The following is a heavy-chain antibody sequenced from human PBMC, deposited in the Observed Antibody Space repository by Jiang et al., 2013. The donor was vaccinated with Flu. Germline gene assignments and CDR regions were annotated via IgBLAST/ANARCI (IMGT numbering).Heavy chain of an antibody. V-gene: IGHV4-34*01. CDR2: INHSGST. CDR1: GGSFSGYY. CDR3: ARGPYSSSWSPFDY. D-gene: IGHD6-13*01. Sequence: LLKPSETLSLTCAVYGGSFSGYYWSWIRQPPGKGLEWIGEINHSGSTNYSPSLKSRVTISVDTSKNQFSLKLSSVTAADTAVYYCARGPYSSSWSPFDYWGQGTLVTVSS. J-gene: IGHJ4*02.